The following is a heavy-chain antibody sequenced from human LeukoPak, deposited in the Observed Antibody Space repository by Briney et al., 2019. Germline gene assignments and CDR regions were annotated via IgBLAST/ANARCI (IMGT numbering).Heavy chain of an antibody. CDR3: ARGIDVDTAMVTEAYYFDY. CDR2: IYYSGST. Sequence: PSETLSLTCTVSGGSISSYYWSWIRQPPGKGLEWIGYIYYSGSTNYNPSLKSRVTISVDTSKNQFSLKLSSVTAADTAVYYCARGIDVDTAMVTEAYYFDYWGQGTLVTVSS. CDR1: GGSISSYY. J-gene: IGHJ4*02. V-gene: IGHV4-59*01. D-gene: IGHD5-18*01.